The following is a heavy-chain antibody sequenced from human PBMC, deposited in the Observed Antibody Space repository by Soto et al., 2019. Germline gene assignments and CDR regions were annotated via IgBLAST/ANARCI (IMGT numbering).Heavy chain of an antibody. CDR1: GFTFSTYA. Sequence: EVQLLESGGGLVQPGGSLRLSCAASGFTFSTYAMNWVRQAPGKGLEWVSGISGSGDSTYYADSVKGRFTVSRDNSKNTLYLQMSRLRAEDTAVFYCAKERSSGWSFDYWGQGTLVTVSS. CDR2: ISGSGDST. CDR3: AKERSSGWSFDY. J-gene: IGHJ4*02. V-gene: IGHV3-23*01. D-gene: IGHD6-19*01.